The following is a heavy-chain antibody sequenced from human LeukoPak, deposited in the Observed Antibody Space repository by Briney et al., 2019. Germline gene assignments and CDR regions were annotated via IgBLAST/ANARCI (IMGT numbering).Heavy chain of an antibody. Sequence: GGSLRLSCAGSGFTFSTYEMHWVRQAPGKGLEWVAVISSDGSDKDYADSVKGRFTISRDNSKNTLYLQMNSLRAEDSAVYYCAKDRHCSSISCFNAFDIWGQGTVVTVSS. J-gene: IGHJ3*02. CDR1: GFTFSTYE. V-gene: IGHV3-30*01. D-gene: IGHD2-2*01. CDR2: ISSDGSDK. CDR3: AKDRHCSSISCFNAFDI.